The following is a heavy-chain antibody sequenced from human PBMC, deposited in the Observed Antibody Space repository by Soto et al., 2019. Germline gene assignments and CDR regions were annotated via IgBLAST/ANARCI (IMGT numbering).Heavy chain of an antibody. V-gene: IGHV3-30*18. J-gene: IGHJ6*03. CDR3: AKEGPHYDFWSGYYLYYYYYMDV. Sequence: VQLVESGGGVVQPGRSLRLSCAASGFTFSSYGMHWVRQAPGKGLEWVAVISYDGSNKYYADSVKGRFTISRDNSKNTLYLQMNSLRAEDTAVYYCAKEGPHYDFWSGYYLYYYYYMDVWGKGTTVTVSS. D-gene: IGHD3-3*01. CDR1: GFTFSSYG. CDR2: ISYDGSNK.